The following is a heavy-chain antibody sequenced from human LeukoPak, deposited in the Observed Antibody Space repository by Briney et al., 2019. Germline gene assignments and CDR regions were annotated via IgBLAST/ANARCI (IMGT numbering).Heavy chain of an antibody. CDR1: GFTFDDYG. CDR3: ARDGSESSGYYYAL. CDR2: INWNGGST. V-gene: IGHV3-20*04. Sequence: PGGSLRLSCAASGFTFDDYGMSWVRQAPGKGLEWVSGINWNGGSTGYEDSVKGRFTISRDNAKNSLYLQMNSLRAEDMAVYYCARDGSESSGYYYALWGQGTLVTVSS. D-gene: IGHD3-22*01. J-gene: IGHJ4*02.